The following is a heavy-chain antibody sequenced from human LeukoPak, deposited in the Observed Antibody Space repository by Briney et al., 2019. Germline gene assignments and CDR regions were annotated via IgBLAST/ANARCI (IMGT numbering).Heavy chain of an antibody. CDR2: IFPGDSDT. Sequence: GESLEISCQGYGYSFNSYWIGWVRQMPGKGLEWMGIIFPGDSDTKYSPSFQGQVTISVDKSLSTAYLQWTGLRASDTAIYYCARHGLGGCRGGRCFTSFHYYGMDVWGQGTTVTVSS. V-gene: IGHV5-51*01. CDR3: ARHGLGGCRGGRCFTSFHYYGMDV. CDR1: GYSFNSYW. D-gene: IGHD2-15*01. J-gene: IGHJ6*02.